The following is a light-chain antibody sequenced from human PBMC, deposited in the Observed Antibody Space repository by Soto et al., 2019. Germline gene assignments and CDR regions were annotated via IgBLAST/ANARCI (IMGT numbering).Light chain of an antibody. J-gene: IGLJ1*01. V-gene: IGLV2-11*01. Sequence: QSALTQPRSVSGSPGQSVTISCTGTSSDVGGYNFVSWYQQHPGKAPKLMIYDVTKRPSGVPDRFSGSKSGNTASLTISGLQAEDAADYYCCSYRGSYTLYVFGTGTKVTVL. CDR2: DVT. CDR1: SSDVGGYNF. CDR3: CSYRGSYTLYV.